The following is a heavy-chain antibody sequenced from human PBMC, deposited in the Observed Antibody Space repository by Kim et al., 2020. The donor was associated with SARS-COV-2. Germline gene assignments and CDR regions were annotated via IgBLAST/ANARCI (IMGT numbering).Heavy chain of an antibody. CDR2: ISGNGDST. J-gene: IGHJ6*02. D-gene: IGHD2-15*01. CDR3: AKYCSAATCFYYYGMDV. Sequence: GGSLRLSCAASGFTFSNYVMSWVRQAPGKGLEWVSGISGNGDSTYYADSVKGRFTISRDNPKNTVCLQMGSLSAEDTAVYYCAKYCSAATCFYYYGMDVWGQGTTVTVSS. CDR1: GFTFSNYV. V-gene: IGHV3-23*01.